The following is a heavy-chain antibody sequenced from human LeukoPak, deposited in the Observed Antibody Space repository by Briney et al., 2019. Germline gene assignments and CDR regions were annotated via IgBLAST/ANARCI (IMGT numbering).Heavy chain of an antibody. V-gene: IGHV3-21*04. J-gene: IGHJ3*02. D-gene: IGHD2-15*01. CDR2: ISTSSSYI. CDR1: GFTFSGYN. CDR3: ARVSPGYCSGGSCYSNAFDI. Sequence: GGSLRLSCAASGFTFSGYNMNWVRQAPGKGLEWVSFISTSSSYIHYADSVKGRFTTSRDNAKNSLYLQMNSLRAEDTALYYCARVSPGYCSGGSCYSNAFDIWGQGTMVTVSS.